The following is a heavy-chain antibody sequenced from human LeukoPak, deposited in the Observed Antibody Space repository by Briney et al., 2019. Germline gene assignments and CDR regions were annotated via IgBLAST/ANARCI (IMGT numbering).Heavy chain of an antibody. Sequence: PGRSLRLSCAASGFTFSSYAMHWVRQAPGKGLEWVAVISYDGSNKYYADSVKGRFTISRDSSKNTVYLQMNSLRAEDTAVYYCARYCSGGRCYSGLDPWGQGALVTVSS. D-gene: IGHD2-15*01. CDR2: ISYDGSNK. CDR1: GFTFSSYA. J-gene: IGHJ5*02. CDR3: ARYCSGGRCYSGLDP. V-gene: IGHV3-30-3*01.